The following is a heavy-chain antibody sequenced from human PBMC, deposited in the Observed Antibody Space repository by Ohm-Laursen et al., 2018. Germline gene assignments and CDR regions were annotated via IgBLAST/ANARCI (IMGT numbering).Heavy chain of an antibody. CDR3: ARDLSGGRGPNSGWFDP. CDR2: IYSGGST. D-gene: IGHD3-16*01. V-gene: IGHV3-53*01. J-gene: IGHJ5*02. Sequence: SLRLSCSASGFTVSSNYMSWVRQAPGKGLEWVSVIYSGGSTYYADSVKGRFTISRDNSKNTLYLQMNSLRAEDTAVYYCARDLSGGRGPNSGWFDPWGQGTLVTVSS. CDR1: GFTVSSNY.